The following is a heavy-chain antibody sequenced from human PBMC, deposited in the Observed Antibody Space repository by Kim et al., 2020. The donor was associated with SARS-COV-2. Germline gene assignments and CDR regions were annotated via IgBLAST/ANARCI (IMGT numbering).Heavy chain of an antibody. CDR1: GFTFSSYS. V-gene: IGHV3-21*01. J-gene: IGHJ4*02. Sequence: GGSLRLSCAASGFTFSSYSMNWVRQAPGKGLEWVSSISSSSSYIYYADSVKGRFTISRDNAKNSLYLQMNSLRAEDTAVYYCANGGIWFGEFGGGPIDYWGQGTLVTVSS. CDR2: ISSSSSYI. CDR3: ANGGIWFGEFGGGPIDY. D-gene: IGHD3-10*01.